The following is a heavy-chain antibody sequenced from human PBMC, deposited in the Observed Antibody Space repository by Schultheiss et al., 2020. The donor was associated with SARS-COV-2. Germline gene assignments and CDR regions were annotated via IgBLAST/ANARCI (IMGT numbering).Heavy chain of an antibody. D-gene: IGHD6-19*01. CDR3: ARPGRSSGWIMSWFDP. Sequence: SETLSLTCSVSGYSISSGYYWAWIRQTPGKGLEWIGSINHRGSIYYNPSLKSRVTISVDTSKNHLSLELSSATAADTAVYYCARPGRSSGWIMSWFDPWGQGTLVTVSS. V-gene: IGHV4-38-2*01. CDR2: INHRGSI. CDR1: GYSISSGYY. J-gene: IGHJ5*02.